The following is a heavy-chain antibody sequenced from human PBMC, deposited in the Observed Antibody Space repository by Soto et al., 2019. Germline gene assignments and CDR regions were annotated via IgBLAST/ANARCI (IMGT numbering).Heavy chain of an antibody. CDR2: IWYDGSNK. CDR3: ARDRYCSSTSCYNSGYFQH. V-gene: IGHV3-33*01. J-gene: IGHJ1*01. CDR1: GFTFSSYG. D-gene: IGHD2-2*02. Sequence: QVQLVESGGGVVQPGRSLRLSCAASGFTFSSYGMHWVRQAPGKGLEWVAVIWYDGSNKYYADSVKGRFTISRDNSKNTLYREMNSLRAEDTAVYYCARDRYCSSTSCYNSGYFQHWGQGTLVTVSS.